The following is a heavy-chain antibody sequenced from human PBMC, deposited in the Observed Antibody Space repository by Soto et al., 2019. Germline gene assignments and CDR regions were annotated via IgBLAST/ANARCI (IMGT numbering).Heavy chain of an antibody. J-gene: IGHJ6*02. Sequence: ASVKVSCKASGGTFSSYAISWVLQAPGQGLEWMGGIIPIFGTANYAQKFQGRVTITADESTSTAYMELSSLRSEDTAVYYCASDCCWWFGEGGSGHSYYYYGMDVWGQGTTVTVSS. D-gene: IGHD3-10*01. V-gene: IGHV1-69*13. CDR1: GGTFSSYA. CDR2: IIPIFGTA. CDR3: ASDCCWWFGEGGSGHSYYYYGMDV.